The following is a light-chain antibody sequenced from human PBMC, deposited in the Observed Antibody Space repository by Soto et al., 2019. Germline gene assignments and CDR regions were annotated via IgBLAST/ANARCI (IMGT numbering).Light chain of an antibody. J-gene: IGLJ1*01. V-gene: IGLV2-14*01. CDR2: EVS. CDR1: SSDIGEYNY. CDR3: SSYTTTSLGV. Sequence: SALTQPASVSGSPGQSITISCTGTSSDIGEYNYVSWYQQYPGKAPKLIIFEVSDRPSGISNRFSGSKSGKTASLTISGLQAEDEADYYCSSYTTTSLGVFGTGTKVTVL.